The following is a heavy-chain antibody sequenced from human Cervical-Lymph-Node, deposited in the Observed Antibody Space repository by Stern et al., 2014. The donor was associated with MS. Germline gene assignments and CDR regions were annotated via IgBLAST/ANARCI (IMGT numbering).Heavy chain of an antibody. CDR3: AREGGNTAEYFQH. CDR2: IWYDGSNK. Sequence: VQLVESGGGVVQPGRSLRLSCAASGFTFSSYGIHWVRQAPGKGLEWVAVIWYDGSNKYYADSVKGGFTISRDNSKNTLYLQMNSLRVEDTAVYYCAREGGNTAEYFQHWGQGTLVTVSS. J-gene: IGHJ1*01. D-gene: IGHD4-23*01. V-gene: IGHV3-33*01. CDR1: GFTFSSYG.